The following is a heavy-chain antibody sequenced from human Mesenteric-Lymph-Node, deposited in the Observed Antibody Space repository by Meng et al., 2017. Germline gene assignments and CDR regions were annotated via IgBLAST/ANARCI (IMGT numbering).Heavy chain of an antibody. Sequence: ASVKVSCKASGYTFTDYYMHWVRQAPGQGLEWIGRINPNTGGTNYAQKFQGRVTMTRDTSISTAYMELSGLTSEDTALYYCARGAVVYTTYYFDDWGQGSQVTVSS. V-gene: IGHV1-2*06. CDR1: GYTFTDYY. J-gene: IGHJ4*02. CDR3: ARGAVVYTTYYFDD. D-gene: IGHD2-2*02. CDR2: INPNTGGT.